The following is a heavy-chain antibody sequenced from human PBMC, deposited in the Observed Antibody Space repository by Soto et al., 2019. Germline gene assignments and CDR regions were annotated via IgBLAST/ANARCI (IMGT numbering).Heavy chain of an antibody. CDR1: GGSISSYY. Sequence: SETLSLTCTVPGGSISSYYWSWIRQPPGKGLEWIGYIYYSGSTNYNPPLKSRVTISVDTSKNQFSLKLSSVTAADTAVYYCARDLRIFGVVKEYAFDIWGQGTMVTVSS. D-gene: IGHD3-3*01. J-gene: IGHJ3*02. V-gene: IGHV4-59*01. CDR3: ARDLRIFGVVKEYAFDI. CDR2: IYYSGST.